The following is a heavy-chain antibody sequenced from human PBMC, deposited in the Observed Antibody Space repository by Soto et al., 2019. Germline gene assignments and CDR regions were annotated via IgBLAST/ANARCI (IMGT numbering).Heavy chain of an antibody. D-gene: IGHD3-3*01. Sequence: ASVKVSCKASGYTFTSYDINWVRQATGQGLEWMGWMNPNSGNTGYAQKFQGRVTMTRNTSISTAYMELSSLRSEDTAVYYCARDDFWSGYRYFDYWGQGTLVTVSS. V-gene: IGHV1-8*01. CDR1: GYTFTSYD. J-gene: IGHJ4*02. CDR2: MNPNSGNT. CDR3: ARDDFWSGYRYFDY.